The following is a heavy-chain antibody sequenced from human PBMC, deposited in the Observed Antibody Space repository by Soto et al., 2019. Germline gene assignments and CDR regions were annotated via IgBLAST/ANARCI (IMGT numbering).Heavy chain of an antibody. CDR2: IYPGDSDT. CDR1: GYSFTSYW. Sequence: GESLKISCKGSGYSFTSYWIGWVRQMPGKGLEWMGIIYPGDSDTRYSPSFQGQVTISADKSISTAYLQWSSLKASDTAMYYCARQVAAAGTHKDYYYYGMDVWGQGTTVPVSS. D-gene: IGHD6-13*01. J-gene: IGHJ6*02. CDR3: ARQVAAAGTHKDYYYYGMDV. V-gene: IGHV5-51*01.